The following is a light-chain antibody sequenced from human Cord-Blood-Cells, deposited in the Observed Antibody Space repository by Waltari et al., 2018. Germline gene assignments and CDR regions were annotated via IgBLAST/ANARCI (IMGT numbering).Light chain of an antibody. CDR3: AAWDDSLSAHYV. V-gene: IGLV1-47*01. Sequence: QSVLTQPPSASGTPGQRVTISCSGSSSNIGMNSVYWYQQLPGTAPKLLIYRNNQRPSGVPDRFSGSKSGTSASLAISGLRSEDEADYYCAAWDDSLSAHYVFGTGTKVTVL. CDR1: SSNIGMNS. J-gene: IGLJ1*01. CDR2: RNN.